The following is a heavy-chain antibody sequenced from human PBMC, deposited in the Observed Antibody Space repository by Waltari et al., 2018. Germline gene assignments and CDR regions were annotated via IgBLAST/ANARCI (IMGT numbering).Heavy chain of an antibody. CDR3: AKDVEGKYYFDY. J-gene: IGHJ4*02. D-gene: IGHD2-15*01. CDR1: GFTFSSYG. V-gene: IGHV3-30*18. CDR2: KWYDGSNN. Sequence: QVQLVESGGGVVQPGRSLRLSCAASGFTFSSYGMHWVRQAPGKGLEGVAVKWYDGSNNYYADSVKGRITISRDNSKNTLYLQMNILRAEDTAVYYCAKDVEGKYYFDYWGQGTLVTVSS.